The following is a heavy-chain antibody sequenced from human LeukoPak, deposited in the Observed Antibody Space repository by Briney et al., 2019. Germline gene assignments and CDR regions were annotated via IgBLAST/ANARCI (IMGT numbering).Heavy chain of an antibody. CDR2: IRYDGSNK. Sequence: GGSLRLSCAASGFTFSSYGMHWVRQAPGKGLEWVAFIRYDGSNKYYADSVKGRFTISRDNSKNTLYLQMNSLRVEDTAVYYCARVVLRFLEWSEKNWFDRWGQGTLVTVSS. J-gene: IGHJ5*02. CDR3: ARVVLRFLEWSEKNWFDR. CDR1: GFTFSSYG. D-gene: IGHD3-3*01. V-gene: IGHV3-30*02.